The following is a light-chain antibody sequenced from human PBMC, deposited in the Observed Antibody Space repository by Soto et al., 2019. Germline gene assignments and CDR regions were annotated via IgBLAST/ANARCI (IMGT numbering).Light chain of an antibody. CDR2: EGS. CDR3: CSYAGSLYV. V-gene: IGLV2-23*01. Sequence: QSVLTQPASVSGSPGQSITISCTGTSSDVGSYNFVSWYQQHPGKAPKLMIYEGSKRPSGVSNRFSGSKSGNTASLTISGLQDEDESDYYCCSYAGSLYVFGTGTKVTVL. J-gene: IGLJ1*01. CDR1: SSDVGSYNF.